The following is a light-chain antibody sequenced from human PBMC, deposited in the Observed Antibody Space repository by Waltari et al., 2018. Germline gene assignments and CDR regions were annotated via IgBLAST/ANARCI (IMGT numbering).Light chain of an antibody. J-gene: IGLJ3*02. CDR2: SNN. CDR1: SSNIGRNT. CDR3: AAWDDSLNGSWV. V-gene: IGLV1-44*01. Sequence: QSVLTQPPSASGTPGPRVTISCSGSSSNIGRNTVNWYQQLPGTAPKLLIYSNNQRPSGVPDRFSGSKSGTSASLAISGLQSEDEADYYCAAWDDSLNGSWVFGGGTKLTVL.